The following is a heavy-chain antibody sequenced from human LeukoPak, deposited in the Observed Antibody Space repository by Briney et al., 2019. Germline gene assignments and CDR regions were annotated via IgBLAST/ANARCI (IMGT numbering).Heavy chain of an antibody. Sequence: PSETLSLTCPVSGGSISGYYWNWIRPPPGKGLEWLGYIYPSGNSDYNPSLKSRVSMSVDTSKKQISLRLSSVTAADTAVYYCTRRTRIAAGVYNIDFWGQGTLVTVSS. CDR3: TRRTRIAAGVYNIDF. D-gene: IGHD6-25*01. V-gene: IGHV4-4*09. CDR2: IYPSGNS. CDR1: GGSISGYY. J-gene: IGHJ4*02.